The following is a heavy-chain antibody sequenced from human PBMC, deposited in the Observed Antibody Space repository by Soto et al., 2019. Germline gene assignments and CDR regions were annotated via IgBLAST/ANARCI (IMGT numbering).Heavy chain of an antibody. V-gene: IGHV3-9*01. Sequence: GGSLRLSCAASGFTLDDYAMHWVRQAPGKGLEWVSGISWNSGSIGYADSVKGRFTISRDNAKNSLYLQMNSLRSEDTALYYCAKDMGYDLSPLGYFDYWGQGTLVTVSS. J-gene: IGHJ4*02. CDR2: ISWNSGSI. D-gene: IGHD5-12*01. CDR1: GFTLDDYA. CDR3: AKDMGYDLSPLGYFDY.